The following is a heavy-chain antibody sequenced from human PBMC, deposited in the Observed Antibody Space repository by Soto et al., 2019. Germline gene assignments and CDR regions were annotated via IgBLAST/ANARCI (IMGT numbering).Heavy chain of an antibody. CDR1: GGSISSGGYY. J-gene: IGHJ5*02. D-gene: IGHD3-22*01. CDR2: IYYSGST. V-gene: IGHV4-31*03. Sequence: TLSLTCTVSGGSISSGGYYWSWIRQHPGKGLEWIGYIYYSGSTYYNPSLKSRVTISVDMSKNQFSLKLSSATAADTAVYYCARSQYYEDSGRYYSNWLDPWGQGTLVTVSS. CDR3: ARSQYYEDSGRYYSNWLDP.